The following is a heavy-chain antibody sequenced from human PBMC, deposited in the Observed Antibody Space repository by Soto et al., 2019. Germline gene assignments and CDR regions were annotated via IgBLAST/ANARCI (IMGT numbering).Heavy chain of an antibody. Sequence: ASVKVSCKASGYTFTGYYMHWVRQAPGQGLEWMGWINPNSGGTNYAQKFQGWVTMTRDTSISTAYMELSRLRSDDTAVYYCARWGRDGYKADAFDIWGQGTMVTVSS. V-gene: IGHV1-2*04. CDR1: GYTFTGYY. CDR2: INPNSGGT. D-gene: IGHD5-12*01. J-gene: IGHJ3*02. CDR3: ARWGRDGYKADAFDI.